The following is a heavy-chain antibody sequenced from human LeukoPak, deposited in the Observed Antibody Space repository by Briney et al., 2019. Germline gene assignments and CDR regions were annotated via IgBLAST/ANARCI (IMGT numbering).Heavy chain of an antibody. Sequence: PSETLSLTCTVYGGSFSGYYWSWIRQPPGKGLEWIGEINHSGSTNYNPSLKSRVTISVDTSKNQFSLKLSSVTAADTAVYYCARWQDSSWYGRWFDPWGQGTLVTVSS. V-gene: IGHV4-34*01. J-gene: IGHJ5*02. D-gene: IGHD6-13*01. CDR1: GGSFSGYY. CDR2: INHSGST. CDR3: ARWQDSSWYGRWFDP.